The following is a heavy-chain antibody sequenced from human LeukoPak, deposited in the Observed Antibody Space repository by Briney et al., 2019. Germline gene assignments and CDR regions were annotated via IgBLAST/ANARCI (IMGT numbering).Heavy chain of an antibody. Sequence: GASVKVSCKVSGYTLTELSMHWVRQAPGKGLGWMGGFDPEDGETIYAQRFQGRVTMTEDTSTDTAYMELSSLRSEDTAVYYCATRLYYYGSGYAFDIWGQGTMATVSS. V-gene: IGHV1-24*01. CDR2: FDPEDGET. J-gene: IGHJ3*02. CDR3: ATRLYYYGSGYAFDI. CDR1: GYTLTELS. D-gene: IGHD3-10*01.